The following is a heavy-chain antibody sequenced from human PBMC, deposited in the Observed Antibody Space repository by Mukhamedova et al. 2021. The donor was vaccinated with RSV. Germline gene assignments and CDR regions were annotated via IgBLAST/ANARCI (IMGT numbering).Heavy chain of an antibody. D-gene: IGHD3-16*01. Sequence: MGWVRQAPGKGLEWVATINDDATERYYVDSVNGRFTISRDNAKNLLYLQMNSLRADDTAVHYCVRLCWGCPDYWGHGALVTVSS. V-gene: IGHV3-7*03. CDR2: INDDATER. J-gene: IGHJ4*01. CDR3: VRLCWGCPDY.